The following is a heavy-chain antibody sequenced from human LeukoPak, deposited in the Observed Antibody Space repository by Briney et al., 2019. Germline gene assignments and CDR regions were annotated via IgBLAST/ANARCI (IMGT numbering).Heavy chain of an antibody. CDR1: GYSISSGYY. V-gene: IGHV4-59*01. D-gene: IGHD4-23*01. CDR2: IYYSGST. CDR3: ARGLYGGLHY. Sequence: PSETLSLTCTVSGYSISSGYYWGWIRQPPGKGLEWIGYIYYSGSTNYNPSLKSRVTISVDTSKNQFSLKLSSVTAADTAVYYWARGLYGGLHYWGQGTLVTVSS. J-gene: IGHJ4*02.